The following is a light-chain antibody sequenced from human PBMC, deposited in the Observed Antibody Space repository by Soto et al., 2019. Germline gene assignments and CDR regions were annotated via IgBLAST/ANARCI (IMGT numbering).Light chain of an antibody. J-gene: IGKJ2*01. CDR3: QRTHNASVT. V-gene: IGKV1-27*01. CDR1: QGISSS. CDR2: SAS. Sequence: DIQLTQAASSLSASVGDRVTITCRVNQGISSSLNWYRQKPGKVPKLLIYSASNLQSGVPSRFSGSGSGTDFTLTISSLQPEDVATYYGQRTHNASVTFGQGTKLEIK.